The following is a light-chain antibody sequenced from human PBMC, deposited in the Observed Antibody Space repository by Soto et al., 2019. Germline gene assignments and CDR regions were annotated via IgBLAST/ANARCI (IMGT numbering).Light chain of an antibody. Sequence: EILMTQSPATLSVSPGARATLSCRTSQSVSSNLAWYHQKCGQAPRLLIYGASTRATGIPARFSGSGSGTEFTLTISSLQSEDFAVYYCQQYNNWPRTFGQGTKVDI. CDR2: GAS. V-gene: IGKV3-15*01. CDR1: QSVSSN. J-gene: IGKJ1*01. CDR3: QQYNNWPRT.